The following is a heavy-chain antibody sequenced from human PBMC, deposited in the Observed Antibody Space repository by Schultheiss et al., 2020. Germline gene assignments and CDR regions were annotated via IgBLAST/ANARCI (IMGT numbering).Heavy chain of an antibody. V-gene: IGHV3-30*18. D-gene: IGHD1-14*01. J-gene: IGHJ4*02. CDR3: AKGKPNTWAYFDY. Sequence: GGSLRLSCAASGFTFTSYGMHWVRQAPGKGLEWVAVISYDGSNKYYADSVKGRFTLSRDNSKNTLYLQMNSLRAEDTAVYYCAKGKPNTWAYFDYWGQGTLVTVSS. CDR2: ISYDGSNK. CDR1: GFTFTSYG.